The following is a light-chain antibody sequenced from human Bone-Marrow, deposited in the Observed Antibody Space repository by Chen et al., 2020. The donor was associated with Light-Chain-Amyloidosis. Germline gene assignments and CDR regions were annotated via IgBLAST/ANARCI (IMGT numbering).Light chain of an antibody. CDR3: AAWDDSLNGYV. Sequence: QSVLTQPPSASGTPGQRVTISCSGSSSNIGSNPVNWYQQLSGTAPRLLIYSNDQRPSGVPDGFSGSKSGTSDSLAISGLQSEDEADYYCAAWDDSLNGYVFGTGTKVTVL. CDR2: SND. J-gene: IGLJ1*01. V-gene: IGLV1-44*01. CDR1: SSNIGSNP.